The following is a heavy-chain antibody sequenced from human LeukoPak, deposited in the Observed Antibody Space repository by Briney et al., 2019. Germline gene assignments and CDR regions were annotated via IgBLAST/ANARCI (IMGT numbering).Heavy chain of an antibody. J-gene: IGHJ4*02. Sequence: PGGSLRLSCAASGFTFSSYWMHWVRQAPGKGPEWISYISSGGSVMHYADSVKGRFTISRDNVENSLYLQMNSLRVEDTAVYYCTRDLEYWGQGVLVTVSS. CDR2: ISSGGSVM. CDR3: TRDLEY. V-gene: IGHV3-48*01. CDR1: GFTFSSYW.